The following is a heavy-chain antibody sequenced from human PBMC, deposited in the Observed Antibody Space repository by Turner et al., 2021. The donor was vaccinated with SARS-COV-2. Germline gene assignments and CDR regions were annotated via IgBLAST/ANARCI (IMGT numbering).Heavy chain of an antibody. CDR3: AKKTTDCSGVTCHEYFDY. V-gene: IGHV1-69*01. CDR1: GGTFSSYA. Sequence: QVQLVQSGAEVKNPGSSVKVSCKASGGTFSSYAISWVRQAPGQGLEWMGGIIPIFGTPNYAQKVQGRVTITADESTSTAYMELSSLRSEDTAVYYCAKKTTDCSGVTCHEYFDYWGQGTLVTVSS. D-gene: IGHD2-15*01. CDR2: IIPIFGTP. J-gene: IGHJ4*02.